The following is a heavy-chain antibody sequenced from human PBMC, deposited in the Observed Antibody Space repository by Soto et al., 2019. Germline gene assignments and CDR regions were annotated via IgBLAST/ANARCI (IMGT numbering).Heavy chain of an antibody. D-gene: IGHD6-6*01. J-gene: IGHJ4*02. CDR2: ISGSGGST. CDR1: GFXFNTFA. V-gene: IGHV3-23*01. Sequence: GGSLXLSCAASGFXFNTFAMNWVLQAQGKGLEWLSAISGSGGSTFYADSLQGRFTISRDNSKNTLYLQMKSLRGVDTAIYYRAKTSSASYRESPHYWIRGTLVTVSS. CDR3: AKTSSASYRESPHY.